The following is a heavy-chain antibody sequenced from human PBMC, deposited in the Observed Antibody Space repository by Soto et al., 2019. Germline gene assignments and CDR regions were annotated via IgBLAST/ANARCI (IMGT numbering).Heavy chain of an antibody. V-gene: IGHV1-3*01. CDR2: INAGNGNT. Sequence: QVQLVQSGAEVKKPGASVKVSCKASGYTFTSYAMHWVRQAPGQRLEWMGWINAGNGNTKYSQKFQGRVTITRDTSASTAYMELSSLRSEHTAVYYCARSSSWYVFDYWGQGTLVTVSS. CDR1: GYTFTSYA. CDR3: ARSSSWYVFDY. J-gene: IGHJ4*02. D-gene: IGHD6-13*01.